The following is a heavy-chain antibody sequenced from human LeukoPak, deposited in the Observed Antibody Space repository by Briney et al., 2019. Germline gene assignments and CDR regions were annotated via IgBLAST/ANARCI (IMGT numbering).Heavy chain of an antibody. D-gene: IGHD6-19*01. CDR3: ASQKGIAVAGTWYYYYYMDV. Sequence: SETLSLTCTVSGGSISSSSYYWGWIRQPPGKGLEWIGSIYYSGSTYYNPSLKSRATISVDTSKNQFSLKLSSVTAADTAVYYCASQKGIAVAGTWYYYYYMDVWGKGTTVTVSS. CDR1: GGSISSSSYY. V-gene: IGHV4-39*07. J-gene: IGHJ6*03. CDR2: IYYSGST.